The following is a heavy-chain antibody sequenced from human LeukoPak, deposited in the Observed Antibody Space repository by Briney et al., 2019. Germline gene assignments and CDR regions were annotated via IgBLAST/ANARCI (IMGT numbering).Heavy chain of an antibody. V-gene: IGHV4-39*01. J-gene: IGHJ6*03. CDR3: ARQMGSSYYYYYYMDV. CDR2: IYYSGST. D-gene: IGHD1-26*01. CDR1: GGSISSSSYY. Sequence: SETLSLTCTVSGGSISSSSYYWGWIRQPPGKGLEWIGSIYYSGSTYYNPSLKSRVTISVDTSKNQFSLKLSSVTAADTAVYYCARQMGSSYYYYYYMDVWGKGTTVTISS.